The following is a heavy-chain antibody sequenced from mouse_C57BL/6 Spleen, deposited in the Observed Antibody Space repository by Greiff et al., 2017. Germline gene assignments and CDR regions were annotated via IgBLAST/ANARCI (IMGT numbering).Heavy chain of an antibody. CDR3: VSITTVVADYFDY. J-gene: IGHJ2*01. V-gene: IGHV1-53*01. D-gene: IGHD1-1*01. CDR1: GYTFTSYW. Sequence: VQLQQPGTELVKPGASVKLSCKASGYTFTSYWMHWVKQRPGQGLEWIGNINPSNGGTNYNEKFKSKATLTVDKSSSTAYMQLSSLTSEDSAVYYCVSITTVVADYFDYWGQGTTLTVSS. CDR2: INPSNGGT.